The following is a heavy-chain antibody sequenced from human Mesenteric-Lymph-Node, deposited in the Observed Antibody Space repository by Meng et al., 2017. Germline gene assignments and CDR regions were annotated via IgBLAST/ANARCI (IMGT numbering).Heavy chain of an antibody. Sequence: GESLKISCAASGFTFSSYAMSWVRQAPGKGLEWVSAISGSGGSTYYADSVKGRFTISRDNSQNTLYLQMNNLRAEDTAIYYCAKGDSGTYYDWGQGTLVTVSS. CDR1: GFTFSSYA. J-gene: IGHJ4*02. D-gene: IGHD1-26*01. V-gene: IGHV3-23*01. CDR3: AKGDSGTYYD. CDR2: ISGSGGST.